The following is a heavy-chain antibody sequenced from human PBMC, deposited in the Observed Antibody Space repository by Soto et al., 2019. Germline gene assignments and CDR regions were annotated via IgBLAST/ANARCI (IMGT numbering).Heavy chain of an antibody. V-gene: IGHV4-31*03. Sequence: SETLSLTCTVSGGSISSGGYYWSWIRQHPGKGLEWIGYIYYSGSTYYNPSPKSRVTISVDTSKNQFSLKLSSVTAADTAVYYCARSVDIVATTFDYWGQGTLVTVS. J-gene: IGHJ4*02. CDR3: ARSVDIVATTFDY. CDR1: GGSISSGGYY. D-gene: IGHD5-12*01. CDR2: IYYSGST.